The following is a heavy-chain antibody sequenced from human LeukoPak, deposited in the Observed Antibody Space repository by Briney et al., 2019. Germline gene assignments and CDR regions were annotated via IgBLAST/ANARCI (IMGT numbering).Heavy chain of an antibody. J-gene: IGHJ6*02. D-gene: IGHD4/OR15-4a*01. CDR2: IYTSGST. CDR1: GGSISSYY. CDR3: ARDRTLYGGKDYYYYGMDV. V-gene: IGHV4-4*07. Sequence: SETLSLTCTVSGGSISSYYWSWIRQPAGKGLEWIGRIYTSGSTNYNPSLKSRVTMSVDTSKNQFTLKLSSVTAADTAVYYCARDRTLYGGKDYYYYGMDVWGQGTTVTVSS.